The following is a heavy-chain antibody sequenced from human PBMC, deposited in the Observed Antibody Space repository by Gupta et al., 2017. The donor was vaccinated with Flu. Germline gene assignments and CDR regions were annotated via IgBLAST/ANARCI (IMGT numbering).Heavy chain of an antibody. CDR1: GYTFTSYD. CDR2: MNPKSGNA. Sequence: QVQLLQSGAEVKKPGASVKVSCKTSGYTFTSYDINWVRQAPGQGLEWVGWMNPKSGNAGNAQKFQGRVTLTKDTSVNTAYMEMSNLRSEDTAIYYCAREQYYDDRGSYYVRNHDGFDLWGQGTPVTVSS. D-gene: IGHD3-16*01. CDR3: AREQYYDDRGSYYVRNHDGFDL. J-gene: IGHJ3*01. V-gene: IGHV1-8*01.